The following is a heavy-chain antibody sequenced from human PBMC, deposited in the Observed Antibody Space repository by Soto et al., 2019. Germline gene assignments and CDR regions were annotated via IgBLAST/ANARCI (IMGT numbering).Heavy chain of an antibody. CDR1: GFTFSSYS. J-gene: IGHJ4*02. Sequence: GGSLRLSCAASGFTFSSYSMNWVRQAPGKGLEWVSYISSSSSTIYYADSVKGRFTISKDNAKNSLYLQMNSLRAEDTAVDYCARDALDGSGSYYDYWGQGTLVTVSS. CDR3: ARDALDGSGSYYDY. CDR2: ISSSSSTI. D-gene: IGHD3-10*01. V-gene: IGHV3-48*01.